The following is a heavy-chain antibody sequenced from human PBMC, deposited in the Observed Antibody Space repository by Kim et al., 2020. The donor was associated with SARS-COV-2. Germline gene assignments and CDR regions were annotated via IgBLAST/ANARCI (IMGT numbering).Heavy chain of an antibody. Sequence: GGSLRLSCAASGFSFSCSSMHWVRQASGKGLEWVGRIRNKANNYVTEYVASVRGRFTISRDDSMNTAYLQMNSLKTEDTAVYYCTRVPPDPGRYYDAFDIWGQGTVVSVSS. D-gene: IGHD3-10*01. CDR1: GFSFSCSS. CDR2: IRNKANNYVT. V-gene: IGHV3-73*01. CDR3: TRVPPDPGRYYDAFDI. J-gene: IGHJ3*02.